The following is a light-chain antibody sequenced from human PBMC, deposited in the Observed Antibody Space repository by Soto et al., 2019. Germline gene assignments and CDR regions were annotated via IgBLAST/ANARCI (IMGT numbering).Light chain of an antibody. CDR2: DAS. CDR3: QQRSNWPLT. Sequence: EIVLTQSPATLSLSPGERATLSCRASQSVSSYSAWYQQKPGQAPRLLIYDASNRATGIPARFSGSGSGTDVALNIRSLEPEDFAVYYCQQRSNWPLTFGGGTKV. V-gene: IGKV3-11*01. CDR1: QSVSSY. J-gene: IGKJ4*01.